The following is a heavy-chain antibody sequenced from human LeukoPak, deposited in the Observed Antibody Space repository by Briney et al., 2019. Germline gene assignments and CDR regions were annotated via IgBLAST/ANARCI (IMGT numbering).Heavy chain of an antibody. CDR3: AKNTMFRGIHAFDI. CDR1: GYSFTSYW. J-gene: IGHJ3*02. D-gene: IGHD3-10*01. CDR2: IYPGDSDT. V-gene: IGHV5-51*01. Sequence: GESLKISCKGSGYSFTSYWIGWVRQMPGKGLEWMGIIYPGDSDTRYSPSFQGQVTISADKSISTAYLQWSSLKASDSAMYYCAKNTMFRGIHAFDIWGQGTMATVSS.